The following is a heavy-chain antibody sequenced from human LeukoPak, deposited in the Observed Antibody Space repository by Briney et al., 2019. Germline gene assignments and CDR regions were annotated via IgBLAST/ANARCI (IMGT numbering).Heavy chain of an antibody. Sequence: SETLSLTCTVSGGSISSSDYYWNWIRQPPGKGLEWIGSIYYSGNTYYNPSLKSRVTISVDMSQNQFSLKLNSVTAADTAVYYCARERSGSYCEFWGQGTLVTVSA. CDR2: IYYSGNT. D-gene: IGHD1-26*01. CDR1: GGSISSSDYY. CDR3: ARERSGSYCEF. V-gene: IGHV4-39*07. J-gene: IGHJ4*02.